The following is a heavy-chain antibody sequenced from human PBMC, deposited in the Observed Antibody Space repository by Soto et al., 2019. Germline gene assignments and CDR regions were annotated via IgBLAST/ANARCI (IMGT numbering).Heavy chain of an antibody. J-gene: IGHJ4*02. Sequence: GGSLRLSCAASGFTFSSYAMSWVRQAPGKGLEWVSAISGSGGGTYYADSVKGRFTISRDNSKNTLYLQMNSLRAEDTAVYYCAKGIQLWGTFDYWGQGTLVTVSS. CDR1: GFTFSSYA. CDR2: ISGSGGGT. D-gene: IGHD5-18*01. V-gene: IGHV3-23*01. CDR3: AKGIQLWGTFDY.